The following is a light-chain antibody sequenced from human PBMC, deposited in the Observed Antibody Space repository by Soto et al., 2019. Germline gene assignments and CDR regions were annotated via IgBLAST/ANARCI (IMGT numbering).Light chain of an antibody. CDR1: SSDIGHYDY. J-gene: IGLJ1*01. V-gene: IGLV2-14*03. Sequence: QSALTQPASVSGSPGQSITISCTGTSSDIGHYDYVSWYQQHPGKAPKLMIYHVTYRPSGVSNRYSGSKSGNSASLTISGLQADDEPDYYCCSPTTSHTYVFGSGTKVTVL. CDR3: CSPTTSHTYV. CDR2: HVT.